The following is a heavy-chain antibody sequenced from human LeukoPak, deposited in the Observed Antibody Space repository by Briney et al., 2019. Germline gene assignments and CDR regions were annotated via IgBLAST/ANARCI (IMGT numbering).Heavy chain of an antibody. D-gene: IGHD3-22*01. J-gene: IGHJ6*02. CDR3: ARDTTSGYYDSSGYSLYYYYGMDV. CDR1: GFTFFTSS. V-gene: IGHV3-30-3*01. Sequence: GGSLRLSCAASGFTFFTSSMHWVRQAPGKGLDWVAVISYDGSNEYYAESVKGRFTISRDNSKNTLFLQMNSLRQEDTAVYYCARDTTSGYYDSSGYSLYYYYGMDVWGQGTTVTVSS. CDR2: ISYDGSNE.